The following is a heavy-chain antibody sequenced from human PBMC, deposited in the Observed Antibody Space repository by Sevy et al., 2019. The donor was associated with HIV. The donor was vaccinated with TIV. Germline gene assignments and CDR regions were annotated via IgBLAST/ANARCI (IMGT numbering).Heavy chain of an antibody. CDR1: RYTLTQLS. Sequence: ASVKDSCKVSRYTLTQLSMHWVRQVPGKGLEWMGSFDPEDDETIYAQKFQGRLTMTEDTSTDTAYMELSSLRSEDTAVYYCATTKDYYENSGDPFDYWGQGTLVTVSS. CDR3: ATTKDYYENSGDPFDY. D-gene: IGHD3-22*01. CDR2: FDPEDDET. V-gene: IGHV1-24*01. J-gene: IGHJ4*02.